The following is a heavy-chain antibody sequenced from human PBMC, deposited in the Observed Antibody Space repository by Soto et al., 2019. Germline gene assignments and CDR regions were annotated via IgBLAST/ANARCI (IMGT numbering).Heavy chain of an antibody. V-gene: IGHV3-23*01. D-gene: IGHD5-18*01. Sequence: EVQLLESGGGLGQPGGSLRLSCAASGFTFSSYAMSWVRQAPGKGLEWVSAISGSGGSTYYADSVKGRFTISRDNSKNTLYRQMNSLRAEDTDVYYCAKYTAAIPGYGWFDPWGKGTLVTVSS. CDR1: GFTFSSYA. J-gene: IGHJ5*02. CDR2: ISGSGGST. CDR3: AKYTAAIPGYGWFDP.